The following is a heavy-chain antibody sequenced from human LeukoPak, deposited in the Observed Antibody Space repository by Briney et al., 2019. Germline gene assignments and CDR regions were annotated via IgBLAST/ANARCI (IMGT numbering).Heavy chain of an antibody. CDR3: ARGTMVRGTPYYYYYMDV. CDR2: IYTSGST. CDR1: GGSISSGSYY. V-gene: IGHV4-61*02. J-gene: IGHJ6*03. D-gene: IGHD3-10*01. Sequence: TLSLTCTVSGGSISSGSYYWSWIREPAGKGLEWIGRIYTSGSTNCNPSLKSRVTTSVDTSKNQFSLKLSSVPAADTAVYYCARGTMVRGTPYYYYYMDVWGKGTTVTVSS.